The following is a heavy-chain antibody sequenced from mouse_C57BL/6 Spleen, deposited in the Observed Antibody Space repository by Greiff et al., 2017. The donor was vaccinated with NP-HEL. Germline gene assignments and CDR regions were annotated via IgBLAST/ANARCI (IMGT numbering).Heavy chain of an antibody. Sequence: VQLKQSGAELVRPGASVKLSCTASGFNIKDDYMHWVKQRPEQGLEWIGWIDPENGDTEYASKFQGKATITADTSSNTAYLQLSSLTSEDTAVYYCTIPGYFDYWGQGTTLTVSS. CDR1: GFNIKDDY. CDR2: IDPENGDT. V-gene: IGHV14-4*01. J-gene: IGHJ2*01. CDR3: TIPGYFDY.